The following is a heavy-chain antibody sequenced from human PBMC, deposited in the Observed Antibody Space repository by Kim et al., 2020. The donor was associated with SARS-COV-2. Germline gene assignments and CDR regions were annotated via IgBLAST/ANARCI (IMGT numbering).Heavy chain of an antibody. CDR3: AREALMTTVASGGMAV. D-gene: IGHD4-17*01. V-gene: IGHV3-30*07. Sequence: VKGRVTISRDNSKNTLYLQMNSLTAEDTAVYYWAREALMTTVASGGMAVWGQGTTVTVSS. J-gene: IGHJ6*02.